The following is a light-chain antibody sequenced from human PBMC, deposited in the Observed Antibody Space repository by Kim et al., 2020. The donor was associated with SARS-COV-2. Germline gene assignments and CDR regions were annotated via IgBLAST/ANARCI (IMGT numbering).Light chain of an antibody. CDR2: GAS. CDR1: QSVSSN. Sequence: PGESASRSCRASQSVSSNVAWYQQKPGQAPRLLIYGASTRATGIPARFSGSGSGTEFTLTISSLQSEDFAVYYCQQYNNWPPWTFGQETKVDIK. J-gene: IGKJ1*01. CDR3: QQYNNWPPWT. V-gene: IGKV3-15*01.